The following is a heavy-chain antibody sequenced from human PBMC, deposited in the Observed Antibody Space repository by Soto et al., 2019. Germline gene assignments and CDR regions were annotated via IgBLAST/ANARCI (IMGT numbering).Heavy chain of an antibody. CDR2: IRNKANYYTT. CDR3: LIVGGTRT. V-gene: IGHV3-72*01. CDR1: GFPFSDLY. J-gene: IGHJ5*02. D-gene: IGHD1-26*01. Sequence: EVQVVESGGGLVQPGGSLRLSCAASGFPFSDLYIDWVRQAPGKGLEWVARIRNKANYYTTDYAASVKGRFTISRDDSKNSVYLHMNSLKTEDTAVYYCLIVGGTRTWGQGTLVSVSS.